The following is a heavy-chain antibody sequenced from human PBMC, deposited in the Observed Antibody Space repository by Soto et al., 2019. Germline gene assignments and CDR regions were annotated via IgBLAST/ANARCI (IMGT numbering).Heavy chain of an antibody. D-gene: IGHD3-22*01. CDR3: ARDAYYDESSGYFDY. CDR2: IKQDGSEK. J-gene: IGHJ4*02. CDR1: GFIFNNYW. V-gene: IGHV3-7*01. Sequence: EVQLVESGGGLVQPGGSLRLSCAASGFIFNNYWMTWVRQAPGKGLEWVANIKQDGSEKYYVDSVKGRFTISRDNAKNSLSLQMNSLRADDTAVYYCARDAYYDESSGYFDYWGQGTLVTVSS.